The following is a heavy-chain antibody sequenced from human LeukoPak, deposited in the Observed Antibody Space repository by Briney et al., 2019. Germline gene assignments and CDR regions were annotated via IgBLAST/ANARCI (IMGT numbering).Heavy chain of an antibody. J-gene: IGHJ4*02. CDR1: GFTFSIYG. CDR3: AKDLMSYRGYGGGGNFDY. D-gene: IGHD6-25*01. V-gene: IGHV3-30*18. CDR2: ISYDGSSE. Sequence: PGGSLRLSCAASGFTFSIYGMHWVRQAPGKGLEWVAFISYDGSSEYSADSVRGRFTISRDNSKNTLYLQMNSLRAEDTAVYYCAKDLMSYRGYGGGGNFDYWGQGTLVTVSS.